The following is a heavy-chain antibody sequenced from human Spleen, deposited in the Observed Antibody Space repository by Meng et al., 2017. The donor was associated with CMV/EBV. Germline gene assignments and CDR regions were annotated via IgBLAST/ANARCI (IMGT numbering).Heavy chain of an antibody. D-gene: IGHD2-2*01. J-gene: IGHJ4*02. CDR3: ARDGGDCSSTSCYSVGLDY. CDR2: ISSSGSTI. V-gene: IGHV3-11*01. CDR1: GFTFSSYW. Sequence: GGSLRLSCAASGFTFSSYWMSWIRQAPGKGLEWVSYISSSGSTIYYADSVKGRFTISRDNAKNSLYLQMNSLRAEDTAVYYCARDGGDCSSTSCYSVGLDYWGQGTLVTVSS.